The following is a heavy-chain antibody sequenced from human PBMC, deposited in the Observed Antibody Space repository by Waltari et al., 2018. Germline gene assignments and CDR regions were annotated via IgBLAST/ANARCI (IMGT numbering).Heavy chain of an antibody. CDR2: WNTDRSNS. CDR1: GFTFSSYW. V-gene: IGHV3-74*01. J-gene: IGHJ3*02. D-gene: IGHD4-4*01. Sequence: EVQLVESGGGLVQPGGSLSLSCAASGFTFSSYWMHWVRQAPGKGLVGGLRWNTDRSNSGNADSVKGRFTSYRDNAKNTMYLQMNSLRAEDTAVYYGARDLTVTTGNDAFDIWGQGTMVTVSS. CDR3: ARDLTVTTGNDAFDI.